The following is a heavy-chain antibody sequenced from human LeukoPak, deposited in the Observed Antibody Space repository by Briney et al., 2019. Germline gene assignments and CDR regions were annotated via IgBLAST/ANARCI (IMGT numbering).Heavy chain of an antibody. D-gene: IGHD3-10*01. Sequence: SETLPLTCTVSGSSISSYYWSWIRQPPGKGLEWIGYIYYSGSTNYNPSLKSRVTISVDKSKNQFSLKLSSMTAADTAVYYCARHGLWFRESNWFDPWGQGTLVTVSS. J-gene: IGHJ5*02. V-gene: IGHV4-59*08. CDR1: GSSISSYY. CDR3: ARHGLWFRESNWFDP. CDR2: IYYSGST.